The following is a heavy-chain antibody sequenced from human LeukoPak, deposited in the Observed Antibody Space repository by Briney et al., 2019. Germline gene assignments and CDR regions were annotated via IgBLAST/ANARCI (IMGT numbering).Heavy chain of an antibody. J-gene: IGHJ4*02. D-gene: IGHD3-22*01. CDR2: ISDSAGRA. CDR1: GITLSNYG. Sequence: PGGSLRLSCAVSGITLSNYGMSWVRQAPGKGLEWVAGISDSAGRANYAASVKGRFTISRDNPKNTLYLQMNSLRAEDTAVYFCAKRGVVIRVILVGFHKEAYYFDSWGQGALVTVSS. CDR3: AKRGVVIRVILVGFHKEAYYFDS. V-gene: IGHV3-23*01.